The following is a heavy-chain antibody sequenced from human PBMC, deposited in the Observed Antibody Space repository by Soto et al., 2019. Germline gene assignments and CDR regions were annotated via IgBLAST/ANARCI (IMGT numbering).Heavy chain of an antibody. CDR1: GFTFSSYN. Sequence: EVQLVESGGGLVQPGGSLRLSCAASGFTFSSYNMNWVRQAPGKGLEWVSYISSGSSTIYYADSEKGRFTISRDNAKNSLYLQMNSLRAEDTAVYYCARSVIYYYGMDVWGQGTTVTVSS. V-gene: IGHV3-48*01. J-gene: IGHJ6*02. CDR2: ISSGSSTI. CDR3: ARSVIYYYGMDV.